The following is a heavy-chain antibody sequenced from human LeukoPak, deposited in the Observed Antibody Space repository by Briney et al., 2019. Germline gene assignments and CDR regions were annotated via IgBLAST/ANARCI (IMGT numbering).Heavy chain of an antibody. D-gene: IGHD1-26*01. CDR1: GFTFSSYA. Sequence: GGCLRLSCAASGFTFSSYAMHWVRQAPGKGLEWVSVIYSGGSTYYADSVKGRFTISRDNSKNTLYLQMNSLRAEDTAVYYCARVGYSGSYMSGYYFDYWGQGTLVTGSS. CDR3: ARVGYSGSYMSGYYFDY. J-gene: IGHJ4*02. CDR2: IYSGGST. V-gene: IGHV3-53*01.